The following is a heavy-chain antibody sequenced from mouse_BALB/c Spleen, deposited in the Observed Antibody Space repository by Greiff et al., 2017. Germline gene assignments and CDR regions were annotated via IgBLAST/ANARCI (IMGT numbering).Heavy chain of an antibody. V-gene: IGHV1-69*02. Sequence: QVQLKQPGAELVRPGASVKLSCKASGYTFTSYWINWVKQRPGQGLEWIGNIYPSDSYTNYNQKFKDKATLTVDKSSSTAYMQLSSPTSEDSAVYYCTSDGPLGYWGQGTTLTVSS. D-gene: IGHD2-3*01. CDR3: TSDGPLGY. CDR1: GYTFTSYW. J-gene: IGHJ2*01. CDR2: IYPSDSYT.